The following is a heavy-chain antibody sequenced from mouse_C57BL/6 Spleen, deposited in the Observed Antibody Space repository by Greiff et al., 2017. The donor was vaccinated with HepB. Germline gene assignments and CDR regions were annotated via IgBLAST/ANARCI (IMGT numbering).Heavy chain of an antibody. J-gene: IGHJ4*01. D-gene: IGHD2-12*01. CDR3: ARRFYDPYYAMDY. V-gene: IGHV5-17*01. CDR2: ISSGSSTI. CDR1: GFTFSDYG. Sequence: EVHLVESGGGLVKPGGSLKLSCAASGFTFSDYGMHWVRQAPEKGLEWVAYISSGSSTIYYADTVKGRFTISRDNAKNTLFLQMTSLRSEDTAMYYCARRFYDPYYAMDYWGQGTSVTVSS.